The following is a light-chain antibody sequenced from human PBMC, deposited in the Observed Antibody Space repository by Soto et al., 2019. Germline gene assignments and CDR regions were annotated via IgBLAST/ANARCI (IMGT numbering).Light chain of an antibody. CDR1: QSISRY. V-gene: IGKV3-11*01. CDR2: DAS. J-gene: IGKJ4*01. CDR3: QQRGTWPRVT. Sequence: EIVLTQSPATLSLSPGETATLSCRASQSISRYLAWYQQKPGQAPRLLIYDASIMATGIPARFRGGGSETDFTLTISSLAPEDFAIYYCQQRGTWPRVTFGGGTKVEIK.